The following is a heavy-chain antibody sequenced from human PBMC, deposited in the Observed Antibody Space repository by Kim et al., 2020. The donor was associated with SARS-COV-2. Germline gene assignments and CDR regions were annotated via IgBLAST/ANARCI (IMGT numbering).Heavy chain of an antibody. CDR1: GFTFSSYS. CDR2: ISSSSSYI. Sequence: GGSLRLSCAASGFTFSSYSMNWVRQAPGKGLEWVSSISSSSSYIYYADSVKGRFTISRDNAKNSLYLQMNSLRAEDTAVYYCATVPSYGSGSYAPKKKKDYGMDVWGQGTTVTVSS. D-gene: IGHD3-10*01. J-gene: IGHJ6*02. CDR3: ATVPSYGSGSYAPKKKKDYGMDV. V-gene: IGHV3-21*01.